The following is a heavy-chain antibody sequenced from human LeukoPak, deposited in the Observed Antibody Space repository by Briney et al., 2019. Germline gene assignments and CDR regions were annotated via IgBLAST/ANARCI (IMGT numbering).Heavy chain of an antibody. D-gene: IGHD2-15*01. CDR2: ISGSGGST. J-gene: IGHJ4*02. CDR3: AKPFPTYCSGGSCYFDY. Sequence: PGGSLRLSCAASGFIFSSYAMSWVRQAPGKGLEWVSGISGSGGSTYYADSVKGRFTISRDNSKNTLYLQMNSLRAEDTAVYYCAKPFPTYCSGGSCYFDYWGQGTLVTVSS. V-gene: IGHV3-23*01. CDR1: GFIFSSYA.